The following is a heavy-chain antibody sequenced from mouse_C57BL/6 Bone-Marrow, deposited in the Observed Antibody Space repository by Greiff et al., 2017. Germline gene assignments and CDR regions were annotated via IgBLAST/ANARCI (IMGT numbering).Heavy chain of an antibody. J-gene: IGHJ4*01. Sequence: VQLKESGGGLVKPGGSLKLSCAASGFTFSDSGMHWVRQAPEKGLEWVAYISSGSSTIYYADTVKGRFTISRDNAKNTLFLQMTSLRSEDTAMYYCARRSHYGSMDYWGQGTSVTVSS. V-gene: IGHV5-17*01. CDR3: ARRSHYGSMDY. D-gene: IGHD1-1*01. CDR1: GFTFSDSG. CDR2: ISSGSSTI.